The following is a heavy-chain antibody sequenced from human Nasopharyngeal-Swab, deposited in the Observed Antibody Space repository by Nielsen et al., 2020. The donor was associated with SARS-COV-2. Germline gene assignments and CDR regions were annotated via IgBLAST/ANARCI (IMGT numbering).Heavy chain of an antibody. CDR2: ISGDSDST. J-gene: IGHJ6*02. CDR1: GFTLSNFA. V-gene: IGHV3-23*01. Sequence: ESPKISCAAPGFTLSNFAMSWVRQAPGKGLEWVSVISGDSDSTYYTDPVRGRFTISSDNSKNTLNLQMNNLRAEDTAIYYCAKDRDSGDDSEEYYHYYGMDVWGQGAPVTVSS. D-gene: IGHD5-12*01. CDR3: AKDRDSGDDSEEYYHYYGMDV.